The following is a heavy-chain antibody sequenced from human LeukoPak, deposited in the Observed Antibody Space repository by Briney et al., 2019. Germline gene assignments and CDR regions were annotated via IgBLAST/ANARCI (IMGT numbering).Heavy chain of an antibody. Sequence: SETLSLTCTVSGGSISSSSYYWGWIRQPPGKGLEWIGGIYYSGSTYYNPSLKSRVTISVDTSKIQFSLKLSSVTAADTAVYYCARLNYYYYYMDVWGKGTTVTVSS. V-gene: IGHV4-39*01. CDR2: IYYSGST. CDR3: ARLNYYYYYMDV. J-gene: IGHJ6*03. CDR1: GGSISSSSYY.